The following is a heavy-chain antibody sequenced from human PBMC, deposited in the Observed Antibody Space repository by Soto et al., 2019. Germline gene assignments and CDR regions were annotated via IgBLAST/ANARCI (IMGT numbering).Heavy chain of an antibody. CDR2: IYYSGGT. D-gene: IGHD2-21*02. CDR1: GGSISSYY. CDR3: ARHPSDFWFDP. Sequence: SETLSLTCTVSGGSISSYYWSWIRQPPGKGLEWIGYIYYSGGTYYNPSLKSRVTVSVDTSKNQFSLKLSSVTAADTAVYYCARHPSDFWFDPWGQGTLVTVSS. J-gene: IGHJ5*02. V-gene: IGHV4-59*08.